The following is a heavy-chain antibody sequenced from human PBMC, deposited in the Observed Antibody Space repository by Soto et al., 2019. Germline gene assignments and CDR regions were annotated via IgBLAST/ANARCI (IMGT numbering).Heavy chain of an antibody. CDR3: ARGSPCSTTTCSLNEVWFDP. D-gene: IGHD1-1*01. V-gene: IGHV1-69*01. J-gene: IGHJ5*02. CDR1: GETFSTFA. Sequence: QVQLLQSGAELKRPGSSVKVSCKASGETFSTFAITWVRQAPGHGPEWMGGIIPLFGTAHYARRFEDRVKMTADESTSTAYMELRSLTSEDTAIYYCARGSPCSTTTCSLNEVWFDPWGQGTLVTVST. CDR2: IIPLFGTA.